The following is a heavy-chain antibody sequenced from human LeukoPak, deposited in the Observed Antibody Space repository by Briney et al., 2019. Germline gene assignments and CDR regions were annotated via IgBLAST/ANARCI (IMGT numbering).Heavy chain of an antibody. CDR1: GYTFTSYH. Sequence: ASVKVSCKASGYTFTSYHITWVRQAPGQGLEWMGWISGYNGNTNYAQKFQGRVSMTTDTSTSTASMEVRSLRSYDTAVYYCAREESIGRYQFLHEYWGQGTLVTVSS. J-gene: IGHJ4*02. V-gene: IGHV1-18*01. D-gene: IGHD1-26*01. CDR3: AREESIGRYQFLHEY. CDR2: ISGYNGNT.